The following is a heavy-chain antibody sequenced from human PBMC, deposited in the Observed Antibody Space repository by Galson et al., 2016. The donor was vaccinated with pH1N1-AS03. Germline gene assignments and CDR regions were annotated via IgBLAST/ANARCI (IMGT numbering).Heavy chain of an antibody. V-gene: IGHV3-30*03. Sequence: SLRLSCAASGFSFSGYWMTWVRQAPGKGLDWVADVSSDGSNKYYADSVKGRFTISRDNSKNTLYLQMNSLSAADTAVYYCARDLSYGDYYPYWGQGTLVTVSS. CDR3: ARDLSYGDYYPY. CDR1: GFSFSGYW. D-gene: IGHD4-17*01. CDR2: VSSDGSNK. J-gene: IGHJ4*02.